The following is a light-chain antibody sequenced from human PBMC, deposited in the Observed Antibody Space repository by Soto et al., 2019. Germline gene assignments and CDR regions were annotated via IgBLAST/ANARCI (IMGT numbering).Light chain of an antibody. J-gene: IGKJ1*01. CDR2: GAS. V-gene: IGKV3-15*01. Sequence: EIVMTQSPSTLSVSPGERATLSCWVSQSVSRNLAWYQQKPGQAPRLLIYGASTRATGIPARFSGSGSGTEFTLTISGLQSEDFAVYYCQQYNNWPRRTFGQGTKVDIK. CDR1: QSVSRN. CDR3: QQYNNWPRRT.